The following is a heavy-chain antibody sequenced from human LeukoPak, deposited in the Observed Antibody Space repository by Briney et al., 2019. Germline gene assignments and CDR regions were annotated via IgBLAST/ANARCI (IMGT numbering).Heavy chain of an antibody. CDR1: GFTFSSYA. CDR3: ARTLGPLRRGFGFDI. V-gene: IGHV3-23*01. D-gene: IGHD3-22*01. Sequence: PGGSLRLSCAAPGFTFSSYAMSWVRQAPGKGLGWVSAISGSGGSTYYADSVKGRFTISRDNAKNSLYLEMSSLRAEDTAVFYCARTLGPLRRGFGFDIWGQGTMVTVSS. J-gene: IGHJ3*02. CDR2: ISGSGGST.